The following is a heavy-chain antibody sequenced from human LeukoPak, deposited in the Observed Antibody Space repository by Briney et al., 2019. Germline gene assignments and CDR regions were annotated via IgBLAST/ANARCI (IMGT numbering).Heavy chain of an antibody. CDR1: GFTFDNYW. V-gene: IGHV3-7*03. Sequence: GGSLRLSCAASGFTFDNYWMTWVRQAPGKGLEWVGMIKEDGSQKYYVDSVRGRFTISRDNAKNSLYLEMNSLRAEDAAVYYCMRDSGWYRFFYWGQGTLVTVSS. J-gene: IGHJ4*02. D-gene: IGHD6-13*01. CDR3: MRDSGWYRFFY. CDR2: IKEDGSQK.